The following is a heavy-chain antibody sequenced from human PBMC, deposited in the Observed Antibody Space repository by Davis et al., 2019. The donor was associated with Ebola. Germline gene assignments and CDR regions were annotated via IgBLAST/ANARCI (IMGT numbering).Heavy chain of an antibody. CDR3: ARDTRQNWFDP. V-gene: IGHV4-39*02. J-gene: IGHJ5*02. CDR1: GGSISSSSYY. Sequence: MPGGSLRLSCTVSGGSISSSSYYWGWIRQPPGKGLEWIGSIYYSGSTYYNPSLKSRVTISVDTSKNQFSLKLSSVTAADTAVYYCARDTRQNWFDPWGQGTLVTVSS. CDR2: IYYSGST.